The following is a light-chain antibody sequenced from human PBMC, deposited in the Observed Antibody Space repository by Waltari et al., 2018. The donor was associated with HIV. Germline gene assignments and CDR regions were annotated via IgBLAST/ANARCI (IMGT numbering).Light chain of an antibody. CDR1: SSNIGSNG. CDR3: ATLDDSVNGPI. J-gene: IGLJ2*01. V-gene: IGLV1-44*01. CDR2: SNS. Sequence: QSVLTQSPSASGTPGQRVTISCSGGSSNIGSNGVEWYQQFPGTAPKLLTYSNSQRPSGVAGGFCCSKSGTSASLAISGLRSEDESTYDCATLDDSVNGPIVGGGTRLTVL.